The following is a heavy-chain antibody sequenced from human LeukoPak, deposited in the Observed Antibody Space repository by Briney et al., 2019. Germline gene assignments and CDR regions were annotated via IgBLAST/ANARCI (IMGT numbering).Heavy chain of an antibody. D-gene: IGHD2-2*03. J-gene: IGHJ3*02. CDR1: GFTFVNYG. CDR3: ARDPLDISRWTNAFDI. Sequence: PGRSLRLSCAASGFTFVNYGFHWVRQAPVKALEWVAFISYNGNQKYGDSVKGRFTISRDNSKNTLYLQANGLRPEDTAVYYCARDPLDISRWTNAFDIWGQGTMVSVSS. CDR2: ISYNGNQ. V-gene: IGHV3-30-3*01.